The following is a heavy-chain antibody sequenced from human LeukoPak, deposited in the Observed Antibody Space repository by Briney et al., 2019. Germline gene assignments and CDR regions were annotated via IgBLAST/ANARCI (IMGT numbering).Heavy chain of an antibody. D-gene: IGHD4-17*01. CDR2: IQSDGSTT. J-gene: IGHJ4*02. CDR1: GFTLGNYW. Sequence: GGSLRLSCAASGFTLGNYWMHWVRHAPGKGLVWVSRIQSDGSTTTYADFVKGRFTISRDNAKNTLYLQMNSLRAEDTAVYYCAREAAVPNTVFDYWGQGSLVTVSS. CDR3: AREAAVPNTVFDY. V-gene: IGHV3-74*01.